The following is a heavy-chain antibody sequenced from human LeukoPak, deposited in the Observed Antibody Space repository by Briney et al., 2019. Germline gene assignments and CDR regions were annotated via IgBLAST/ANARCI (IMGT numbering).Heavy chain of an antibody. D-gene: IGHD4-11*01. V-gene: IGHV3-30*01. CDR2: ISYDGSNK. J-gene: IGHJ5*02. Sequence: GSLRLSCAASGFTFSSYAMHWVRPAPGKGLEWVAVISYDGSNKYYADSVKGRFTISRDNSKNTLYLQMNSLRAEDTAVYYCARDVWDTTELYNWFDPWGQGTLVTVSS. CDR3: ARDVWDTTELYNWFDP. CDR1: GFTFSSYA.